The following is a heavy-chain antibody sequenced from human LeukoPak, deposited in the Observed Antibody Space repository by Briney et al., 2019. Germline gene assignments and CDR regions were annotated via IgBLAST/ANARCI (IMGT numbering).Heavy chain of an antibody. CDR1: GGTFSSYA. Sequence: SVKVSCKASGGTFSSYAISWVRQAPGQGLEWMGGIIPIFGTANYAQKFQGRVTITADESTSTAYMELSSLRSEDTAVYYCAREVTTLNWFDPWGQGTLVTVSS. J-gene: IGHJ5*02. CDR2: IIPIFGTA. V-gene: IGHV1-69*01. CDR3: AREVTTLNWFDP. D-gene: IGHD1/OR15-1a*01.